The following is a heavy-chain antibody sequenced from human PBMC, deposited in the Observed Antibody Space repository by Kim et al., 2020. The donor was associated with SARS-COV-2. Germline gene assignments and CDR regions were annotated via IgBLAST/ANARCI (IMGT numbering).Heavy chain of an antibody. CDR3: ASSFGSWFAQAEYYYYGMDV. CDR1: GYTFTSYY. V-gene: IGHV1-46*01. CDR2: INPSGGST. D-gene: IGHD6-13*01. Sequence: ASVKVSCKASGYTFTSYYMHWVRQAPGQGLEWMGIINPSGGSTSYAQKFQGRVTMTRDTPTSTVYMELSSLRSEDTAVYYCASSFGSWFAQAEYYYYGMDVWGQGTTVTVSS. J-gene: IGHJ6*02.